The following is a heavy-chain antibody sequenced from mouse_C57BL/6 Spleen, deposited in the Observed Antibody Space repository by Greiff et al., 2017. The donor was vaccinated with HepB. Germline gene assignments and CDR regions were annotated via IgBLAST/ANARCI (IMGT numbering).Heavy chain of an antibody. J-gene: IGHJ2*01. Sequence: QVQLQQSGAELVRPGTSVKVSCKASGYAFTNYLIEWVKQRPGQGLEWIGVINPGSGGTNYNEKFKGKATLTADKSSSTAYMQLSSLTSEDSAVYFCARSYGSSYGDYWGQGTTLTVSS. CDR1: GYAFTNYL. D-gene: IGHD1-1*01. CDR2: INPGSGGT. CDR3: ARSYGSSYGDY. V-gene: IGHV1-54*01.